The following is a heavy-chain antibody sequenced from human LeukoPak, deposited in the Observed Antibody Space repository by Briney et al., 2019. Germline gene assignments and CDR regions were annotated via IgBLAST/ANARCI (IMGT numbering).Heavy chain of an antibody. Sequence: GASVKVSCKASGYTFTGYYMYWVRQAPGQGLEWMGWINPNSGGTKFAQKFQGRVTMTRDTSISTAYMELRRLKSDDTAVYYCARGAKTHYYGSGTYRTGNWFDPWGQGTLVTVSS. CDR3: ARGAKTHYYGSGTYRTGNWFDP. V-gene: IGHV1-2*02. CDR2: INPNSGGT. J-gene: IGHJ5*02. CDR1: GYTFTGYY. D-gene: IGHD3-10*01.